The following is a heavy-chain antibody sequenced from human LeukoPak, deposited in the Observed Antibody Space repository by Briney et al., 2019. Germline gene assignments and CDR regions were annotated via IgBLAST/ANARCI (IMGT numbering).Heavy chain of an antibody. Sequence: PSETLSLTCAVYGGSFSGYYWSWIRQPPGKGLEWIGEINHSGSTNYNPSLKSRVTISVDTSKYQFSLKLSSVTAADTAVYYCARGRRQLMVYAKDYYYGMDVWGQGTTVTVSS. D-gene: IGHD2-8*01. V-gene: IGHV4-34*01. CDR2: INHSGST. CDR3: ARGRRQLMVYAKDYYYGMDV. CDR1: GGSFSGYY. J-gene: IGHJ6*02.